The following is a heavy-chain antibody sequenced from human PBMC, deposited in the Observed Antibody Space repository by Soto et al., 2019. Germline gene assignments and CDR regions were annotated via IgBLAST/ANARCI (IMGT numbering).Heavy chain of an antibody. CDR2: ISSDGTKK. V-gene: IGHV3-30*18. Sequence: PGGSLRLSCAASGFTFNTYGMHWVRQAPGKGLEGVAVISSDGTKKYYGNSVKGRFTISRDNSKNTVYLQVNSLRAEDTAVYYCWKDSPRGPYISLVPVVRRTNIVSWGQGTLVPVSS. J-gene: IGHJ4*02. CDR3: WKDSPRGPYISLVPVVRRTNIVS. D-gene: IGHD2-15*01. CDR1: GFTFNTYG.